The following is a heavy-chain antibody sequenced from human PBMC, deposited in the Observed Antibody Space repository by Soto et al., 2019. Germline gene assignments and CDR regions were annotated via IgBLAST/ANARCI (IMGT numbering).Heavy chain of an antibody. V-gene: IGHV3-48*01. Sequence: GGSLRLSCAASGFTFSDYNMNWVRQAPGKGLEWVSNISPSSCTIYYADSVKGRFTISRDNAKNSLFLQMNSLRAEDTAVYYCARASSLDYWGQGTLVTVSS. CDR2: ISPSSCTI. J-gene: IGHJ4*02. CDR3: ARASSLDY. CDR1: GFTFSDYN. D-gene: IGHD6-13*01.